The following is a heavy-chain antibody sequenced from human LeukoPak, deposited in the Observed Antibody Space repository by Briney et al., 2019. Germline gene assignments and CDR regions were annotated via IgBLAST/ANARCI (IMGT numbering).Heavy chain of an antibody. J-gene: IGHJ4*02. CDR1: GDSINDHF. Sequence: SETLSLTCSVSGDSINDHFWNWIRQSPGKGLEWIGEISGSGSTRYNPFLNSRVTISRDTSENQFSLRLTSVTAADTAVYYCARDEGGTGTSDLGSWGQGTLVTVSS. CDR3: ARDEGGTGTSDLGS. CDR2: ISGSGST. V-gene: IGHV4-59*11. D-gene: IGHD1-7*01.